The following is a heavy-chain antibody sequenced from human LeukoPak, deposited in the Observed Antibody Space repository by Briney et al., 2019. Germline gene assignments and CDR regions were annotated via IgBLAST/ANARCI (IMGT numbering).Heavy chain of an antibody. CDR1: GFTFGDYA. V-gene: IGHV3-49*04. J-gene: IGHJ3*01. D-gene: IGHD1-26*01. CDR3: ARGALERGSYAVFDL. Sequence: GRSLRLSCTASGFTFGDYAMSWVRQAPGKGLEWISFIRSKTYGGTTEYAASVKGRFTISRDDSKSIAFLEMNSLKIEDTAVYYCARGALERGSYAVFDLWGLGTMVTVSS. CDR2: IRSKTYGGTT.